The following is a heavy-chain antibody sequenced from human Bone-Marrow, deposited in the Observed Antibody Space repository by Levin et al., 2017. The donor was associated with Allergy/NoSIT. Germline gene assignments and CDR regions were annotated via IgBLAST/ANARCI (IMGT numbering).Heavy chain of an antibody. CDR3: ARAKYSSSWPRHYWYFDR. Sequence: PGGSLRLSCAASGFTFSDYYMSWIRQAPGKGLEWVSYISSGGGTIYYADSVKGRFTISRDNAKNSLYLQMNSLRAEDTAMYYCARAKYSSSWPRHYWYFDRWGRGTLVTVSS. J-gene: IGHJ2*01. CDR2: ISSGGGTI. D-gene: IGHD6-13*01. V-gene: IGHV3-11*01. CDR1: GFTFSDYY.